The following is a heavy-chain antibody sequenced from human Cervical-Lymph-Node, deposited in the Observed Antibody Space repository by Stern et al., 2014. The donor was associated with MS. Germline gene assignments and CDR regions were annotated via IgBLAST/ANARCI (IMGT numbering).Heavy chain of an antibody. J-gene: IGHJ6*02. Sequence: QAHLVESGPGLLKPSQTLSLTSTVSGGSISSDNYYWTWIRQHPGKGLERIGHIYYSGTTHYNPSLKSLVCLTADTYQPPFYLQLSSVTAADTAVYYCARDPFTTSLDVWGHGTTVTVS. D-gene: IGHD2-2*01. CDR2: IYYSGTT. V-gene: IGHV4-31*01. CDR3: ARDPFTTSLDV. CDR1: GGSISSDNYY.